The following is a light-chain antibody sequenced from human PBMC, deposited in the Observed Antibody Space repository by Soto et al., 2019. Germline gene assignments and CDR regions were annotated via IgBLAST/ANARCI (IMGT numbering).Light chain of an antibody. CDR2: VNSDGSH. V-gene: IGLV4-69*01. CDR3: QTXXXDIXXV. CDR1: SGHSSYA. Sequence: QLVLTQSPSASASLGASVKLTCTLSSGHSSYAIAWHQQQPEKAPRYLMKVNSDGSHSKGDGIPDRFSGSTSGAERYLTISSLQSEDEADYYCQTXXXDIXXVFGGGTKLTXL. J-gene: IGLJ2*01.